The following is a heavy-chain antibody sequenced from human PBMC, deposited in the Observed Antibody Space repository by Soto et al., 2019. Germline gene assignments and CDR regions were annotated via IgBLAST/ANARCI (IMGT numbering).Heavy chain of an antibody. CDR3: ARVGPGGSYPFDY. D-gene: IGHD1-26*01. Sequence: PGGSLRLSCAASGFTFSSYSMNWVRQAPGKGLEWVSSISSSSSYIYYADSVKGRFTISRDNAKNSLYLQMNSLRAEDTAVYYCARVGPGGSYPFDYWGQGTLVTVSS. V-gene: IGHV3-21*01. CDR1: GFTFSSYS. J-gene: IGHJ4*02. CDR2: ISSSSSYI.